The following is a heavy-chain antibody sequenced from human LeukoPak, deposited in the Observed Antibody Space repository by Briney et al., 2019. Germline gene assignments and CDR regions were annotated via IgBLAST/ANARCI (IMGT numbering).Heavy chain of an antibody. CDR2: IKSKTDGGTT. Sequence: GGSLRLSCAASGFTFSNAWMSWVRQAPGKGLEWVGRIKSKTDGGTTDYAAPVKGRFTISRDDSKNTLYLQMNSLKTEDTAVYYCTVRYYYDSSGSDYWGQGTLVTVSS. J-gene: IGHJ4*02. D-gene: IGHD3-22*01. CDR1: GFTFSNAW. CDR3: TVRYYYDSSGSDY. V-gene: IGHV3-15*01.